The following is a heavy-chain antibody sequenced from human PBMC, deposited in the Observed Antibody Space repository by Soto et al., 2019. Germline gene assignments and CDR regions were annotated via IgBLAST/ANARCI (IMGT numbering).Heavy chain of an antibody. D-gene: IGHD6-13*01. CDR2: ISYDGSNK. J-gene: IGHJ6*02. Sequence: VAVISYDGSNKYYADSVKGRFTISRDNSKNTLYLQMNSLRAEDTAVYYCAKEGIAAAGTYYYGMDVWGQGTTVTVSS. CDR3: AKEGIAAAGTYYYGMDV. V-gene: IGHV3-30*18.